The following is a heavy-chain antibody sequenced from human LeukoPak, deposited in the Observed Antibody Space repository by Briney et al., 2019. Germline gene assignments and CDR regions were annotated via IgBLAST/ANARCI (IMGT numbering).Heavy chain of an antibody. Sequence: SQTLSLTCAISGDSVSSNSAAWNWIRQSPARGLEWLGRTYYRSKWYDDYAVSVRGRITINPDTSKNQFSLQLNSVSPEDMAVYYCARGRGRVYGDLAARGYYYYYMDVWGKGTTVTVSS. V-gene: IGHV6-1*01. CDR2: TYYRSKWYD. D-gene: IGHD4-17*01. CDR3: ARGRGRVYGDLAARGYYYYYMDV. J-gene: IGHJ6*03. CDR1: GDSVSSNSAA.